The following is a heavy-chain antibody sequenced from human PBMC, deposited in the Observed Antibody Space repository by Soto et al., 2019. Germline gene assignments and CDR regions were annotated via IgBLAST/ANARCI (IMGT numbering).Heavy chain of an antibody. D-gene: IGHD5-12*01. CDR2: ISYDGSNK. J-gene: IGHJ4*02. Sequence: QVQLVESGGGVVQPGRSLRLSCAASGFTFSSYGMHWVRQAPGKGLEWVAVISYDGSNKYYADSVKGRFTISRDNSKNTLYLQMNSLRAEDTAVYYCAKDRFSYERYGAADYWGQGTLVTVSS. CDR1: GFTFSSYG. V-gene: IGHV3-30*18. CDR3: AKDRFSYERYGAADY.